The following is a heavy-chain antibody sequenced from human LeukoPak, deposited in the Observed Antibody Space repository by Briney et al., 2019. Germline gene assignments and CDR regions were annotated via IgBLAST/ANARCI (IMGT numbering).Heavy chain of an antibody. V-gene: IGHV1-8*01. Sequence: GASVKVSCKASGYTFSSDDINWVRQATGQGLEWMGWINPNSGNTGYVQKFQGRVTMTRNTSISTAYMELSSLRSDDTAVYYCARAKTKVVVATVYYYYGMDVWGQGTTVTVSS. CDR2: INPNSGNT. CDR1: GYTFSSDD. CDR3: ARAKTKVVVATVYYYYGMDV. D-gene: IGHD2-15*01. J-gene: IGHJ6*02.